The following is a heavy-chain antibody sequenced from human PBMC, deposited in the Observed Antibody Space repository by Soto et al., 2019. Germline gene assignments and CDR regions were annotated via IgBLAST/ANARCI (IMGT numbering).Heavy chain of an antibody. CDR1: GYTFTSYY. CDR3: SRGLGSGDY. V-gene: IGHV1-46*03. J-gene: IGHJ4*02. D-gene: IGHD3-10*01. CDR2: INPNGGST. Sequence: QVQLVQSGAEVKNPGASVTVSCRASGYTFTSYYIHWVRQAPGQGLEWMAIINPNGGSTNYAQRFKGTVTVTRDTSTSIVYMELSSLRSEDTAVYYCSRGLGSGDYWGQGTLVTVSS.